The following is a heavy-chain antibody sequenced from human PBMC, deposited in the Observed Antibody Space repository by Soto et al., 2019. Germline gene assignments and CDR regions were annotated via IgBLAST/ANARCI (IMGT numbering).Heavy chain of an antibody. D-gene: IGHD6-19*01. CDR1: GGSLSSGAYY. CDR3: AGQSVYSSGWYYEERWFDP. J-gene: IGHJ5*02. CDR2: IYYSGST. V-gene: IGHV4-30-4*08. Sequence: SETLSLTCTVSGGSLSSGAYYWSWIRQHPGKGLEWIGYIYYSGSTYYNPSLESRVTLSVDTSTKQFSLKLSSVTAADTAVYYCAGQSVYSSGWYYEERWFDPWGQGTLVTVSS.